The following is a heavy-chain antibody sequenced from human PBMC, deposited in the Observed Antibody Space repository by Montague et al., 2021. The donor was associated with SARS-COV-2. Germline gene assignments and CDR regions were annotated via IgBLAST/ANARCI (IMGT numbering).Heavy chain of an antibody. J-gene: IGHJ3*02. V-gene: IGHV3-30*18. CDR2: VSFDAINE. Sequence: SLRLSCPASGFTVSNYEIHWVRQAPGKGLEWLASVSFDAINEFYADSVXGRFTISRDNPRNTLYLQMNSLRAEDTAVYYCAKDRSFDSRGYYFVDAFDIWGQGTLVTVSS. D-gene: IGHD3-22*01. CDR1: GFTVSNYE. CDR3: AKDRSFDSRGYYFVDAFDI.